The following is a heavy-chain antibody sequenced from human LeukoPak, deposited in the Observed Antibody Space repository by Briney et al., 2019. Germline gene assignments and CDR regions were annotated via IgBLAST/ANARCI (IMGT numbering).Heavy chain of an antibody. CDR2: IYTSGST. J-gene: IGHJ3*02. V-gene: IGHV4-61*02. D-gene: IGHD6-19*01. Sequence: ASETLSLTCTVSGGSISSGSYYWSWLRQPAGKGLEWIGRIYTSGSTNYNPSLKSRVTISVDTTKNQFSLKLSSVTAADTAVYYCARDSWRYSSNAFDIWGQGTMVAVSS. CDR1: GGSISSGSYY. CDR3: ARDSWRYSSNAFDI.